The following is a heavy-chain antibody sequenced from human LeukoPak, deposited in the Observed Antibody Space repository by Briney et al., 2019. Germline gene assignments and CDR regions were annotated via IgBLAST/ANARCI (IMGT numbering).Heavy chain of an antibody. CDR3: TSSITIFGVVIMGIDY. CDR1: GFTFSNAW. CDR2: IKSKTDGGTT. J-gene: IGHJ4*02. Sequence: GGSLRLSCAASGFTFSNAWMSWVRQAPGKGLEWVGRIKSKTDGGTTDYAAPVKGRFTISRDDSKNTLYLQMNSLKTEDTAVYYCTSSITIFGVVIMGIDYWGQGTLVTASS. V-gene: IGHV3-15*01. D-gene: IGHD3-3*01.